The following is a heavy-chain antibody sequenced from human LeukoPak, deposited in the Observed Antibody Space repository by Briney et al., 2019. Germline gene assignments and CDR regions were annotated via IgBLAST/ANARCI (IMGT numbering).Heavy chain of an antibody. V-gene: IGHV1-69*13. CDR3: ARGGYSYPGTYYYYYYYMDV. J-gene: IGHJ6*03. CDR2: IIPIFGTA. CDR1: GGTFSSYA. Sequence: ASVKVSCKASGGTFSSYAISWVRQAPGQGLEWMGGIIPIFGTANYAQRFQGRVTITADESTSTAYMELSSLRSEDTAMYYCARGGYSYPGTYYYYYYYMDVWGKGTTVTVSS. D-gene: IGHD5-18*01.